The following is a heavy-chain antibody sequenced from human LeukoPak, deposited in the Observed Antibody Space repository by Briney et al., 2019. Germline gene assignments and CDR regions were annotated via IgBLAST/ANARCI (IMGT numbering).Heavy chain of an antibody. CDR3: ARDRGGDYYFGY. J-gene: IGHJ4*02. CDR1: GGSISSSSFY. Sequence: SETLSLTCTVSGGSISSSSFYWGWIRQPPGKGLEWIGSIYYSGSTYYTPSLKSRLTISVDTSKNLFSLNLSSVTAADTAVYYCARDRGGDYYFGYWGQGTLVTVSS. D-gene: IGHD4-17*01. V-gene: IGHV4-39*07. CDR2: IYYSGST.